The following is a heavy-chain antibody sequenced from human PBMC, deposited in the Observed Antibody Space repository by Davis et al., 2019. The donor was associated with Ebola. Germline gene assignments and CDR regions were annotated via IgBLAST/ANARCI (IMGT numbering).Heavy chain of an antibody. CDR2: IYPSDSDT. Sequence: GESLKISCKGSGYSFSTYWIGWVRQLPGKGLEWMGIIYPSDSDTSYSPSFRGQVTVSADKSIDTAYLQWNTLKASDTATYFCARHVRHTSTLSPTRPYYGLDVWGNGTPVTVSS. CDR1: GYSFSTYW. V-gene: IGHV5-51*01. CDR3: ARHVRHTSTLSPTRPYYGLDV. D-gene: IGHD3-16*02. J-gene: IGHJ6*04.